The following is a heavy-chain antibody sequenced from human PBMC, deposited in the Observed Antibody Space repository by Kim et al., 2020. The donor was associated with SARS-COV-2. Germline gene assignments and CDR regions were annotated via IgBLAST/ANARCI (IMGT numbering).Heavy chain of an antibody. CDR1: GGTFSSYA. CDR2: IIPIFGTA. J-gene: IGHJ6*02. D-gene: IGHD2-2*02. CDR3: ARVNIVVVPAAISGGDYYYYYGMDV. Sequence: SVKVSCKASGGTFSSYAISWVRQAPGQGLEWMGGIIPIFGTANYAQKFQGRVTITADESTSTAYMELSSLRSEDTAVYYCARVNIVVVPAAISGGDYYYYYGMDVWGQGTTVTVSS. V-gene: IGHV1-69*13.